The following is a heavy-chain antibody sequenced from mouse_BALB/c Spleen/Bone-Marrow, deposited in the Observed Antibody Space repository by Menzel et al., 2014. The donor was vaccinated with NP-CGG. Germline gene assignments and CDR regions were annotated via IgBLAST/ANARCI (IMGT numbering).Heavy chain of an antibody. D-gene: IGHD4-1*01. CDR2: ISDDGGNT. J-gene: IGHJ4*01. CDR1: GFTFSDYY. Sequence: EVKLQESGGGLVKPGGSLKLSWAASGFTFSDYYMFWVRQTPEKRLEWVATISDDGGNTYYRDSVKGRFTISRDNAKNQLNLQMSTPKSEDAAPYPCASDTGPSAMDYWGHGTSVTVSS. CDR3: ASDTGPSAMDY. V-gene: IGHV5-4*02.